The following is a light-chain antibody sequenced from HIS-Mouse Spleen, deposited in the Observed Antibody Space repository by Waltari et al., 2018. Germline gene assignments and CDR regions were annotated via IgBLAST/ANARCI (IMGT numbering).Light chain of an antibody. CDR1: ALPKKY. CDR2: EDS. CDR3: YSTDSSGNHRV. J-gene: IGLJ2*01. V-gene: IGLV3-10*01. Sequence: SYELTQPPSASVSLGQTDRITCSGDALPKKYAYWYQQKSGQAPVLVIYEDSKRPSGIPERFSGSSSGTMATLTISGAQVEDEADYYCYSTDSSGNHRVFGGGTKLTVL.